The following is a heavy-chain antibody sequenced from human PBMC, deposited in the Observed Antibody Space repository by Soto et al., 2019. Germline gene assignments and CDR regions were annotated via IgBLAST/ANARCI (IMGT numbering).Heavy chain of an antibody. Sequence: EVRLVESGGALVQPGGSLRLSCAASGFTFSSYEMTWVRQAPGRGLEWVSYISDSGHTIHYGDSVKGRFTISRDNAKNSRHLQMNSLTVEDTAVYYCARIGAGGWDVPFDFWGQGTLVTVSS. V-gene: IGHV3-48*03. J-gene: IGHJ4*02. CDR3: ARIGAGGWDVPFDF. D-gene: IGHD6-19*01. CDR1: GFTFSSYE. CDR2: ISDSGHTI.